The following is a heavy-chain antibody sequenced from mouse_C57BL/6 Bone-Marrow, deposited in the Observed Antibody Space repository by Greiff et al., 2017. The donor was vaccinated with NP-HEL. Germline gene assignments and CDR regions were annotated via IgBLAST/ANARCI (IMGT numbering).Heavy chain of an antibody. V-gene: IGHV8-8*01. CDR1: GFSLSTFGMG. D-gene: IGHD1-1*01. Sequence: QVTLKVSGPGILQPSQTLSLTCSFSGFSLSTFGMGVGWIRQPSGKGLEWLAHIWWDDDKYYNPALKSRLTISKDTSKNQVFLKIANVDTADTATYYCARINPPFDYYGSSSYAMDYWGQGTSVTVSS. CDR3: ARINPPFDYYGSSSYAMDY. CDR2: IWWDDDK. J-gene: IGHJ4*01.